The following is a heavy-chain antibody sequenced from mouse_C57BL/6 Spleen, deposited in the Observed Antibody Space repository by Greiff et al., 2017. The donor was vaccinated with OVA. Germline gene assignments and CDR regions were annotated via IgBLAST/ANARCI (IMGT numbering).Heavy chain of an antibody. Sequence: QVQLQQPGAELVKPGASVKMSCKASGYTFTSYWITWVKQRPGQGLEWIEDIYPGSGSTNYNEKFKSKATLTVDTSSSTAYMQLSSLTSEDSAVYYCARGDYGSSAWFAYWGQGTLVTVSA. D-gene: IGHD1-1*01. V-gene: IGHV1-55*01. CDR3: ARGDYGSSAWFAY. CDR1: GYTFTSYW. CDR2: IYPGSGST. J-gene: IGHJ3*01.